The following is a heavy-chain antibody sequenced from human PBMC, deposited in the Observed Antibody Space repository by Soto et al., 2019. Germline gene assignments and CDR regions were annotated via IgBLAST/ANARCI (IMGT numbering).Heavy chain of an antibody. CDR1: GFMFSSYS. CDR3: ARDTGPSGVSASWPGYGMDV. J-gene: IGHJ6*02. V-gene: IGHV3-21*01. D-gene: IGHD2-2*01. Sequence: EVQLVESGGGLVKPGGSLRLSCAASGFMFSSYSMNWVRQAPGKGLEWVSSISSSSSYIYHADSVKGRFTISRDNAKNSLYLQMNFLTAEDTAEYYCARDTGPSGVSASWPGYGMDVWGQGTTVTVSS. CDR2: ISSSSSYI.